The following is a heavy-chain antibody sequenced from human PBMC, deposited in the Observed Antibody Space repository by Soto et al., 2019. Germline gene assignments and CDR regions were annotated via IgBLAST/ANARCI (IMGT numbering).Heavy chain of an antibody. J-gene: IGHJ3*02. Sequence: GGSLRLSCAASGFTFSSYAMSWVRQAPGKGLEWVSAISGSGGSTYYADSVKGRFTISRDNSKNTLYLQMNSLRAEDTAVYYCAKDFVDSYQLLPRWNAFDIWGQGTMVTVSS. D-gene: IGHD2-2*01. CDR2: ISGSGGST. CDR1: GFTFSSYA. CDR3: AKDFVDSYQLLPRWNAFDI. V-gene: IGHV3-23*01.